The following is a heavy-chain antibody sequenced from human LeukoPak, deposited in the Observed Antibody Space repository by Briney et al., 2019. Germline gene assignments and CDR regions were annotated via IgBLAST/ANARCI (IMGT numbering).Heavy chain of an antibody. CDR3: ARGRRVATSRGTNGMDV. CDR2: MYHNRGT. CDR1: GYSISSGYY. V-gene: IGHV4-38-2*01. D-gene: IGHD5-12*01. J-gene: IGHJ6*04. Sequence: SETLSLTCAVSGYSISSGYYWGWIRQPPGKGLEWIGSMYHNRGTYYNPSLKSRVTISVDTSKNQFSLKLSSVTAADTAVYYCARGRRVATSRGTNGMDVWGKGTTVTVSS.